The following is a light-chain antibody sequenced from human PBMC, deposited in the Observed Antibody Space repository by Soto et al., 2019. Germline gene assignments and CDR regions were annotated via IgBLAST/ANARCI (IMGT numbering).Light chain of an antibody. CDR1: QSISTY. Sequence: DIQMTQSPSSLSASVGDRVTITCRPSQSISTYLNWYQQKPGRAPKLLIYAASTLKSGVPSRFSGRGSGTDFTLTISSLQPEDLATYYCQQSYSTPLTFGQGTKVEI. CDR2: AAS. J-gene: IGKJ1*01. V-gene: IGKV1-39*01. CDR3: QQSYSTPLT.